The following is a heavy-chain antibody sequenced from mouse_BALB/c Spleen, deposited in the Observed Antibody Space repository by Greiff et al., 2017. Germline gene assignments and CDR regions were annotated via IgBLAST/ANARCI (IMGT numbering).Heavy chain of an antibody. Sequence: EVMLVESGGGLVQPGGSLKLSCAASGFTFSSYGMSWVRQTPDKRLELVATINSNGGSTYYPDSVKGRFTISRDNAKNTLYLQMSSLKSEDTAMYYCARDAGRSYDYAMDYWGQGTSVTVSS. D-gene: IGHD1-1*01. CDR3: ARDAGRSYDYAMDY. V-gene: IGHV5-6-3*01. CDR1: GFTFSSYG. CDR2: INSNGGST. J-gene: IGHJ4*01.